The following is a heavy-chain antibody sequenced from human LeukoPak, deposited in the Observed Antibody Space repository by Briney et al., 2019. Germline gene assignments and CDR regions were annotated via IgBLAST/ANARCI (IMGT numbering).Heavy chain of an antibody. CDR2: ISSFGGTI. V-gene: IGHV3-48*01. CDR1: GFTFSSYS. Sequence: GGSLRLSCVASGFTFSSYSMNWVRQAPGKGLEWISYISSFGGTIYYADSVKGRFTISRDNAKNSLCLQMNSLRAEDTAVYYCATFSYAGNAGGSAGSWGQGTLVTVSS. J-gene: IGHJ5*02. D-gene: IGHD4-23*01. CDR3: ATFSYAGNAGGSAGS.